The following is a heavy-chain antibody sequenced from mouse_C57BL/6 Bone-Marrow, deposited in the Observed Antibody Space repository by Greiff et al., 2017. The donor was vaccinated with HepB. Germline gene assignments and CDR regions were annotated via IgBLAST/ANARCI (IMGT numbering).Heavy chain of an antibody. J-gene: IGHJ4*01. Sequence: VQLQQSGPELVKPGASVKISCKASGYSFTGYYMHWVKQSPQKSLEWIGVINPSTGGTSYNQKFKGKATLTVDKTSSTTYMQLKSLTSEDSAVYYSARSGGYGSDTFYYAMDYWGQGTSVTVSS. V-gene: IGHV1-43*01. CDR2: INPSTGGT. CDR1: GYSFTGYY. CDR3: ARSGGYGSDTFYYAMDY. D-gene: IGHD2-2*01.